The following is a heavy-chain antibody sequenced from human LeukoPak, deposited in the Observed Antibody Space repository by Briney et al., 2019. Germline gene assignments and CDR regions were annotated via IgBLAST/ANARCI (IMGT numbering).Heavy chain of an antibody. CDR2: IYSGGST. Sequence: GGSLRLSGAASGFTVSSNYMSWVRQAPGKGLEWVSVIYSGGSTYYADSVKGRFTIPRDNSKNTLYLQMNSLRAEDTAVYYCARLPDYYDSSGYYYYFDYWGQGTLVTVSS. CDR1: GFTVSSNY. V-gene: IGHV3-53*01. J-gene: IGHJ4*02. D-gene: IGHD3-22*01. CDR3: ARLPDYYDSSGYYYYFDY.